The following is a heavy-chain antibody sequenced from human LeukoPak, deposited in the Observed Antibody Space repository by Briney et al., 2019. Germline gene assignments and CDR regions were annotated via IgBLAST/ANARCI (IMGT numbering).Heavy chain of an antibody. J-gene: IGHJ4*02. V-gene: IGHV4-39*01. D-gene: IGHD6-13*01. CDR1: GGSIRSSYYY. Sequence: SGTLSLTCTVSGGSIRSSYYYWGWIRQPPGKGLEWIGSIYDSGSTYYNPSLKSRVTISVDTSKNQFSLKLNSVTAADTAVYYCARQESQQGLGDYWGQGTLVTVSS. CDR2: IYDSGST. CDR3: ARQESQQGLGDY.